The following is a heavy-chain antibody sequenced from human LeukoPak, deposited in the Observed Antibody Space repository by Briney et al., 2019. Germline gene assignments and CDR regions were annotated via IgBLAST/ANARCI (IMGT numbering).Heavy chain of an antibody. D-gene: IGHD6-13*01. V-gene: IGHV4-61*02. CDR3: ATQDSSSWYFDY. CDR1: GGSISSGNYF. J-gene: IGHJ4*02. CDR2: FYTSGST. Sequence: PSETLSLTCTVSGGSISSGNYFWSWIRQPAGKGLEWIGRFYTSGSTNYNPSLKSRVTISVDTSNNQFSLKLSSVTAADTAVYYCATQDSSSWYFDYWGQGTLVTVSS.